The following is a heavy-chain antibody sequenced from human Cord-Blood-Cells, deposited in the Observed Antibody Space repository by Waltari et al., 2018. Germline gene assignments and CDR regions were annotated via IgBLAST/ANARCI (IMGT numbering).Heavy chain of an antibody. CDR3: ARVNLRNWYFDL. CDR1: GFTFSSDS. Sequence: EVQLVESGGGLVKPGGSLRLSCAASGFTFSSDSMNCVRQAPGKGLEWVSSISSSSSYIYYADSVKGRFTISRDNAKNSLYLQMNSLRAEDTAVYYCARVNLRNWYFDLWGRGTLVTVSS. V-gene: IGHV3-21*01. D-gene: IGHD1-20*01. J-gene: IGHJ2*01. CDR2: ISSSSSYI.